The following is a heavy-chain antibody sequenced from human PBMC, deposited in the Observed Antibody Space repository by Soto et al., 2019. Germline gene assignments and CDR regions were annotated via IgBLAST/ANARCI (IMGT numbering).Heavy chain of an antibody. CDR1: GFTFSSYA. CDR2: ISSNGGST. J-gene: IGHJ4*02. CDR3: ARPSYCSSTSCYPDY. D-gene: IGHD2-2*01. Sequence: GGSLRLSCAASGFTFSSYAMHWVRQAPGKGLEYVSAISSNGGSTYYANSVKGRFTISRDNSKNTLYLQMGSLRAEDMAVYYCARPSYCSSTSCYPDYWGQGTLVTVSS. V-gene: IGHV3-64*01.